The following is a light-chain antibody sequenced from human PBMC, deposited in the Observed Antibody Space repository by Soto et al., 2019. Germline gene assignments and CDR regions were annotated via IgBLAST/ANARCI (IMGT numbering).Light chain of an antibody. J-gene: IGLJ2*01. V-gene: IGLV2-14*01. Sequence: QSALTQPASVSGSPGQSITISCTGTSSDVGGYNYVSWYQQHPGKVPKLIIYDVSNRPSRVFNRFSVSKSGNTASLTISGLYAEEEADYYCSEYTSSRTYVVLGGGIMLTVL. CDR2: DVS. CDR3: SEYTSSRTYVV. CDR1: SSDVGGYNY.